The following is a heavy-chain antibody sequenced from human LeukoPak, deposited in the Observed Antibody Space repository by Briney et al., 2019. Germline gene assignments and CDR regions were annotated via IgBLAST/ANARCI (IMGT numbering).Heavy chain of an antibody. J-gene: IGHJ4*02. CDR3: ARQGSSGWYVSIDY. CDR1: GYTFTSYA. D-gene: IGHD6-19*01. Sequence: ASVKVSCKASGYTFTSYAMHWVRQAPGQRLEWMGWINAGNGDTKYSQEFQGRVTITRDTSASTAYMELSSLGSEDMAVYYCARQGSSGWYVSIDYWGQGTLVTVSS. CDR2: INAGNGDT. V-gene: IGHV1-3*03.